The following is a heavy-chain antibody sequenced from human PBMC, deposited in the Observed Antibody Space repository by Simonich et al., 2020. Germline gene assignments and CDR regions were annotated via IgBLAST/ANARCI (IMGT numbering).Heavy chain of an antibody. V-gene: IGHV3-74*01. CDR1: GFTFSSYW. CDR2: IKSDGSST. CDR3: ARGGWSSSWYY. D-gene: IGHD6-13*01. J-gene: IGHJ4*02. Sequence: EVQLVESGGGLVQPGGSLRLYCAASGFTFSSYWMHWIRQAPGKGLGWDSPIKSDGSSTSYTDSVKGRLTISGDNAKNTLYLQMNSLRAEDTAVYYCARGGWSSSWYYWGQGTLVTVSS.